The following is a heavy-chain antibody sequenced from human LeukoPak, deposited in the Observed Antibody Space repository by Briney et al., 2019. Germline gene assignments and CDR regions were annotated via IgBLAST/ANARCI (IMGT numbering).Heavy chain of an antibody. CDR3: ARDNRFLEWLQPYGMDV. D-gene: IGHD3-3*01. Sequence: GGSLRLSCAASGFTFSSYSMNWVRQAPGKGLEWVSSISSSSSYIYYADSVKGRFTISRDNAKNSLYLQMNSLRAEDTAVYYCARDNRFLEWLQPYGMDVWGQETTVTISS. CDR1: GFTFSSYS. V-gene: IGHV3-21*01. CDR2: ISSSSSYI. J-gene: IGHJ6*02.